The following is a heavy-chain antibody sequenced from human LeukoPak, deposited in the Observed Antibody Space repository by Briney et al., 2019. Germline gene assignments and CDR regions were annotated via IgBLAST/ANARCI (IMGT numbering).Heavy chain of an antibody. D-gene: IGHD2-15*01. CDR2: IIPIFGTA. Sequence: SVKVSCKASGGTFSSYAISWVRQAPGQGLEWMGGIIPIFGTANYAQMFQGRVTITADESTSTAYMELSSLRSEDTAVYYCARVGAVVAARTFDYWGQGTLVTVSS. CDR3: ARVGAVVAARTFDY. J-gene: IGHJ4*02. CDR1: GGTFSSYA. V-gene: IGHV1-69*13.